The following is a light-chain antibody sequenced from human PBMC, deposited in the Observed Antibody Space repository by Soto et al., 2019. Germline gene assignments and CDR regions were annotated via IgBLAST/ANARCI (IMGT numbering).Light chain of an antibody. CDR2: DVS. CDR1: SSDVGGYNY. J-gene: IGLJ2*01. CDR3: SSYTSGSTRVV. V-gene: IGLV2-14*03. Sequence: QAVVTQPASVSGSPGQSITISCTGTSSDVGGYNYVSWYQQHPGKAPKVMIYDVSKRPSGISNRFSGSKSGNTASLTISGLQVEDEADYYCSSYTSGSTRVVFGGGTQLTVL.